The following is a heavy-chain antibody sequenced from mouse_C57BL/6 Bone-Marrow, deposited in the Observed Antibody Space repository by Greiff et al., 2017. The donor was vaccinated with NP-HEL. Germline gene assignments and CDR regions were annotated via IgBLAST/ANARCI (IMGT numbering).Heavy chain of an antibody. CDR3: TGRVYYSNFDY. D-gene: IGHD2-5*01. CDR2: IRLKSDNYAT. V-gene: IGHV6-3*01. J-gene: IGHJ2*01. Sequence: EVQVVESGGGLVQPGGSMKLSCVASGFTFSNYWMNWVRQSPEKGLEWVAQIRLKSDNYATHYAESVKGRFTISRDDSKSSVYLQMNNLRAEDTGIYYCTGRVYYSNFDYWGQGTTLTVSS. CDR1: GFTFSNYW.